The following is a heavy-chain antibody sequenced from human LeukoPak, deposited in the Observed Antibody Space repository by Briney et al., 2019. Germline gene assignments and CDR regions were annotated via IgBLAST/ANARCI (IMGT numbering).Heavy chain of an antibody. D-gene: IGHD4-17*01. V-gene: IGHV4-39*07. Sequence: SETLSLTCAVSGGSISSSSYYWGWIRQPPGKGLEWIGSTYYSGSTDSTYYNPSFKSRVTILIDTSKNQISLKLSSVTAADSAVYYCARVGYGDYYNDYWGQGTLVTVSS. CDR2: TYYSGSTDST. J-gene: IGHJ4*02. CDR1: GGSISSSSYY. CDR3: ARVGYGDYYNDY.